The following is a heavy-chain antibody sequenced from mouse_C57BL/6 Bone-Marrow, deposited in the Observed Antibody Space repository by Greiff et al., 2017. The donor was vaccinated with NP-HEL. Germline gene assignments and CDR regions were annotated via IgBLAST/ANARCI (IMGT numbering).Heavy chain of an antibody. Sequence: SGAELVRPGASVKLSCTASGFNIKDDYMHWVKQRPEQGLEWIGWIDPENGDTEYASKFQGKATITADTSSNTAYLQLSSLTSEDTAVYYCTTFTTVVAPGWYFDVWGTGTTVTVSS. CDR2: IDPENGDT. V-gene: IGHV14-4*01. J-gene: IGHJ1*03. CDR1: GFNIKDDY. D-gene: IGHD1-1*01. CDR3: TTFTTVVAPGWYFDV.